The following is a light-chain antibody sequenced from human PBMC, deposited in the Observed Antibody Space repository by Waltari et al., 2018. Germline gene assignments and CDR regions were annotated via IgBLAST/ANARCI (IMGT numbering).Light chain of an antibody. V-gene: IGLV2-14*03. CDR2: DVN. J-gene: IGLJ1*01. CDR1: SSDVGGYKY. CDR3: SSYTSSTIPV. Sequence: QSALTQPASVSGSPGQSITISCTGTSSDVGGYKYVSWYQQHPDKAPKLMLYDVNNRPSGVSNRFSWSKSVNTASLTISSLQAEDEADYYCSSYTSSTIPVFGTGTKVTVL.